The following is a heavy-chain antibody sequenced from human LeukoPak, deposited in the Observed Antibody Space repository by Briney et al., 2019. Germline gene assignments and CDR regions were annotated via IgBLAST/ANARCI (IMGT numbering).Heavy chain of an antibody. D-gene: IGHD2-15*01. Sequence: GGSLRLSCAASGFTFSSYAMSWVRQAPGKGLEWVSAISGSGGSTYYADSVKGRFTISRDNSKNTLYLQMNSLRVEDTAVYYCAKHPQVVVVAARNAFDIWGQGTMVTVSS. CDR3: AKHPQVVVVAARNAFDI. CDR1: GFTFSSYA. V-gene: IGHV3-23*01. J-gene: IGHJ3*02. CDR2: ISGSGGST.